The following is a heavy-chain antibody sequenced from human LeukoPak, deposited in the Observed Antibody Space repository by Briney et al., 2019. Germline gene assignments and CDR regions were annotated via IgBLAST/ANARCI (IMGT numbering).Heavy chain of an antibody. CDR2: ISGSGGAT. CDR1: GFTFTNYA. CDR3: AKGGTSSWHSFDY. J-gene: IGHJ4*02. V-gene: IGHV3-23*01. D-gene: IGHD6-13*01. Sequence: GGSLRLSCAASGFTFTNYAMTWVRQGPGKRLEWVSGISGSGGATYYADSVKGRLTISRDNSKNTLYLQMNSLRAEDTAVYYCAKGGTSSWHSFDYWGQGTLVTVSS.